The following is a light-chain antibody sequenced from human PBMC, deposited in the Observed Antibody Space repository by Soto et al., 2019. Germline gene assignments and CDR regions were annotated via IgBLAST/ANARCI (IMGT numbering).Light chain of an antibody. CDR2: DDN. V-gene: IGLV3-1*01. CDR1: KLGAKY. Sequence: SYELTQPPSVSVSPGQTTTMTCSGDKLGAKYVCWYQQKPGQSPVLVIYDDNKRPSGIPERFSGSNSGNTATLTISGTQALDEADYFCQAWDNSVIFGGGTKLPVL. CDR3: QAWDNSVI. J-gene: IGLJ2*01.